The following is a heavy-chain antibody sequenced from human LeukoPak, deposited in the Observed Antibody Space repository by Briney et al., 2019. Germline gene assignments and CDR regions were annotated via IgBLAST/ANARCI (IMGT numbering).Heavy chain of an antibody. V-gene: IGHV4-38-2*02. CDR3: ARSTVVNNLDY. CDR1: GHSISSGYY. J-gene: IGHJ4*02. D-gene: IGHD2-21*01. Sequence: PSETLSLPCTVSGHSISSGYYWGWIRQPPGKGLEWIGSIYHSGSTYYNPSLKSRVTISVDTSKNQFSLKLSSVTAADTAVYYCARSTVVNNLDYWGQGTLVTVSS. CDR2: IYHSGST.